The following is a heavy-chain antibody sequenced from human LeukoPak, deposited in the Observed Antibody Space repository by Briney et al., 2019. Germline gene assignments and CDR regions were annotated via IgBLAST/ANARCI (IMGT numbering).Heavy chain of an antibody. CDR2: INHSGST. D-gene: IGHD3-3*01. V-gene: IGHV4-34*01. CDR1: GGSFSGYY. Sequence: PSETLSLTCAVYGGSFSGYYWSWIRQPPGKGLEWIGEINHSGSTNYNPSLKSRVTISVDTSKNQFPLKLSSVTAADTAVYYCARGLDDFWSGYYLFDYWGQGTLVTVSS. CDR3: ARGLDDFWSGYYLFDY. J-gene: IGHJ4*02.